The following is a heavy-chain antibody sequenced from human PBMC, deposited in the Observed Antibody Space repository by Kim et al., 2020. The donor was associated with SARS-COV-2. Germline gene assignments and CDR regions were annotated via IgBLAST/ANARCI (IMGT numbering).Heavy chain of an antibody. D-gene: IGHD3-22*01. Sequence: SETLSLTCTVSGDSISGYYWSWIRQPPGKGLEWIGYIYYSGSTTYNPSLKSRVTISIDTSKSQFSLKLNSVTAADTAVYYCARGDSSGYYPDYWGQGTLVTVSS. V-gene: IGHV4-59*01. CDR1: GDSISGYY. J-gene: IGHJ4*02. CDR2: IYYSGST. CDR3: ARGDSSGYYPDY.